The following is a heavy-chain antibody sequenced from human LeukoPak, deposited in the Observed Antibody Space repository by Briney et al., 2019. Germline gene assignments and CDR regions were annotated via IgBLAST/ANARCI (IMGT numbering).Heavy chain of an antibody. D-gene: IGHD2-2*01. CDR1: GYTFTCFY. Sequence: ASVKVSCKASGYTFTCFYMHWVRQAPGQGLEWMGIINPSGGSTSYAQKFQGRVTMTRDMSTSTVYMELSSLRSEDTAVYYCARVGVQDVPPLNSDYYYYYMDVWGKGTTVTVSS. CDR3: ARVGVQDVPPLNSDYYYYYMDV. CDR2: INPSGGST. V-gene: IGHV1-46*01. J-gene: IGHJ6*03.